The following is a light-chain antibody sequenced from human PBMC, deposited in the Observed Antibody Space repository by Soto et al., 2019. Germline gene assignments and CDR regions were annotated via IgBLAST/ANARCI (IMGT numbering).Light chain of an antibody. Sequence: QSALTQPASVSGAPGQSITISCTGTSSDIGGYNYVSWYQQHPGKAPKLVIYEVSKRPSGVSNRFSGSKSGNTASLTIFGLQAEADADYYCSSGARSRYVFGSGTKVTVL. CDR1: SSDIGGYNY. V-gene: IGLV2-14*01. CDR3: SSGARSRYV. CDR2: EVS. J-gene: IGLJ1*01.